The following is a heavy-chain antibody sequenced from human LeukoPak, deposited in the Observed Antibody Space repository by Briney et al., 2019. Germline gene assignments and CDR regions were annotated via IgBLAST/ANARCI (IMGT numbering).Heavy chain of an antibody. CDR2: ISSSSTYI. J-gene: IGHJ5*02. CDR3: ARVPSMKRGYSYAYNWFDP. CDR1: GFTFSSYS. V-gene: IGHV3-21*01. Sequence: GGSLRLSCAASGFTFSSYSMNWVRQAPGKGLEWVSSISSSSTYIYYADSVKGRFTISRDNAKNSLYLQMNSLRADDTAVYYCARVPSMKRGYSYAYNWFDPWGQGTLVTVSS. D-gene: IGHD5-18*01.